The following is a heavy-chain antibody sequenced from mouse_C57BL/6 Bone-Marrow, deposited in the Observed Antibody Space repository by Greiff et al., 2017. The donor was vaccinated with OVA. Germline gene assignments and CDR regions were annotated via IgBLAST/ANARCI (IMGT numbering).Heavy chain of an antibody. CDR3: ARETTVVTAMDY. Sequence: EVKLLESGPGLVKPSQSLSLTCSVTGYSITSGYYWNWIRQFPGNKLEWMGYISYDGSNNYHPSLQNRISITRDTSKNQFFLKLNSVTTEDTATYYCARETTVVTAMDYWGQGTSVTVSS. CDR2: ISYDGSN. J-gene: IGHJ4*01. D-gene: IGHD1-1*01. CDR1: GYSITSGYY. V-gene: IGHV3-6*01.